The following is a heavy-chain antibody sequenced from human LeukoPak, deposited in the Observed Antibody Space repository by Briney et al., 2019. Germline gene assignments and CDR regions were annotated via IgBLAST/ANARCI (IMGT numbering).Heavy chain of an antibody. CDR3: ARVSIYGRSYLDY. D-gene: IGHD3-10*01. CDR2: INRGGST. CDR1: GYSISSGFY. J-gene: IGHJ4*02. Sequence: SETLSLTCTVSGYSISSGFYWGWIRQPPGKGLEWIGTINRGGSTNYNPSLQSRVTISVDTSKNQFSLHLSSVTVADTAMYYCARVSIYGRSYLDYWGQGTLVTVSS. V-gene: IGHV4-38-2*02.